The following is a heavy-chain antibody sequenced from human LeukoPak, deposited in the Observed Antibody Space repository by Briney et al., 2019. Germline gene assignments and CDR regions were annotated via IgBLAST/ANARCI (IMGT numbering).Heavy chain of an antibody. D-gene: IGHD3-10*01. CDR1: GGSFSGYY. CDR2: INHSGST. J-gene: IGHJ5*02. Sequence: SETLSLTCAVYGGSFSGYYWSWIRQPPGKGLEWIGEINHSGSTNYNPSLKSRVTISVDTSKNQFSLKLSSVTAADTAVYYCARGLVLWFGECCSRGWFDPWGQGTLVTVSS. V-gene: IGHV4-34*01. CDR3: ARGLVLWFGECCSRGWFDP.